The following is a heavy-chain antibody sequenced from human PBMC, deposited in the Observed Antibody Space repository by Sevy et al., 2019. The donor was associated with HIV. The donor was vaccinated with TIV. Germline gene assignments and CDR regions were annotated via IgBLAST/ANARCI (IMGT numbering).Heavy chain of an antibody. V-gene: IGHV3-7*01. CDR2: INEDGAVK. Sequence: GGSLRLSCAASGFRFSNFWMSWVRQAPGKGLEWVANINEDGAVKYYADSVKGRFIISRDTANDSLYVQMFSLRAEDTAVYYCAKSGKRGWDFDSWGQGTRVTVSS. CDR3: AKSGKRGWDFDS. D-gene: IGHD6-19*01. CDR1: GFRFSNFW. J-gene: IGHJ4*02.